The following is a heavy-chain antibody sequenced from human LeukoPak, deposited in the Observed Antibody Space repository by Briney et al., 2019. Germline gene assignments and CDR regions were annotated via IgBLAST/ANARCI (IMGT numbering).Heavy chain of an antibody. CDR2: INHSGST. D-gene: IGHD4-11*01. Sequence: SETLSLTCAVYGGSFSGYYWSWIRRPPGKGLEWIGEINHSGSTNYNPSLKSRVTISVDTSKNQFSLKLSSVTAADTAVYYCARASLQYSTYYFDYWGQGTLVTVSS. CDR1: GGSFSGYY. CDR3: ARASLQYSTYYFDY. V-gene: IGHV4-34*01. J-gene: IGHJ4*02.